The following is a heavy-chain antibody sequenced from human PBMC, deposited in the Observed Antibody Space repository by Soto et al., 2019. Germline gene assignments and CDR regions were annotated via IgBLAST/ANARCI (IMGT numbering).Heavy chain of an antibody. J-gene: IGHJ4*02. CDR1: GGTFSSYA. CDR3: AARRYCSGGSCPDYFDY. Sequence: SVKVSCKASGGTFSSYAISWVRQAPRQGLEWMGGIIPIFGTPNYAQKFQGRVTITADESTSTAYMELSSLRSDDTAVYYCAARRYCSGGSCPDYFDYWGQGTLVTVSS. V-gene: IGHV1-69*13. CDR2: IIPIFGTP. D-gene: IGHD2-15*01.